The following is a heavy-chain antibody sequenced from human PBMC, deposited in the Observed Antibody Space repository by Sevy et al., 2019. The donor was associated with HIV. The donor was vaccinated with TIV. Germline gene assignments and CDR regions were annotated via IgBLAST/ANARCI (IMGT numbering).Heavy chain of an antibody. V-gene: IGHV4-59*01. CDR2: IYYSGST. CDR1: GGSISSYY. D-gene: IGHD4-17*01. J-gene: IGHJ6*02. CDR3: ARGDDYGDYYYYYGMDV. Sequence: KQSQTLSLTCTVSGGSISSYYWSWIRQPPGKGLEWIGYIYYSGSTNYNPSLKSRVTISVDTSKNQFSLKLSSVTAADTAVYYCARGDDYGDYYYYYGMDVWGQGTTVTVSS.